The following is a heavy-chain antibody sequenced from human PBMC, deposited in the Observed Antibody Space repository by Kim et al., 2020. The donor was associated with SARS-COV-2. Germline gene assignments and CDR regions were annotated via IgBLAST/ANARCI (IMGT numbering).Heavy chain of an antibody. CDR1: GFTFSSYG. CDR2: IWYDGSNK. D-gene: IGHD6-6*01. Sequence: GGSLRLSCAASGFTFSSYGMHWVRQAPGKGLEWVAVIWYDGSNKYYADSVKGRFTISRDNSKNTLYLQMNSLRAEDTAVYYCAVEGIAARLNYYGMDVWGQGTTVTVSS. J-gene: IGHJ6*02. V-gene: IGHV3-33*01. CDR3: AVEGIAARLNYYGMDV.